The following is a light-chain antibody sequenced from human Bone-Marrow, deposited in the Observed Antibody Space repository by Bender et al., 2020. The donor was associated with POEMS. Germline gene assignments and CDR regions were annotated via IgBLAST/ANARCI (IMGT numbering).Light chain of an antibody. CDR3: ATWDDRLNGWV. CDR2: NNS. V-gene: IGLV1-44*01. CDR1: SSKFGSYP. J-gene: IGLJ3*02. Sequence: QSVLTQPPSASGTPGQRVTISCSGSSSKFGSYPVNWYQQLPGAAPTLVIFNNSQRPSVVPDRFSGSNSGTSASLAISGLLSDDEADFYCATWDDRLNGWVFGGGTKLTVL.